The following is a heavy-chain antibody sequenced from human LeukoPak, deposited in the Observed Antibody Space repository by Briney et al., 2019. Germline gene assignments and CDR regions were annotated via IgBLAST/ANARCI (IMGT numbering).Heavy chain of an antibody. Sequence: PSETLSLTCTVSGGSISSGGYYWSWIRQHPGKGLEWIGYIYYSGSTHYNPSLKSRVTISVDTSKNQFSLKLSSVTAADTAVYYCARASGIRYSYDYWGQGTLVTVSS. CDR3: ARASGIRYSYDY. V-gene: IGHV4-31*03. J-gene: IGHJ4*02. CDR1: GGSISSGGYY. D-gene: IGHD5-18*01. CDR2: IYYSGST.